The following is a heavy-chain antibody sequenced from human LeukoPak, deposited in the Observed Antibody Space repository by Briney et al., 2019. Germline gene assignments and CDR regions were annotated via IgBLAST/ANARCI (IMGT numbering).Heavy chain of an antibody. J-gene: IGHJ4*01. D-gene: IGHD3-10*01. CDR3: AKSKRFSGTDSFDD. CDR2: ISSSSSTI. V-gene: IGHV3-48*01. CDR1: GFTFSSYS. Sequence: QPGGSPPLSCAASGFTFSSYSMNWVRQAPGKGLEWVSYISSSSSTIYYAASVKCRFTISRDNAKNSLSLQMNSLRVEDTAVYYCAKSKRFSGTDSFDD.